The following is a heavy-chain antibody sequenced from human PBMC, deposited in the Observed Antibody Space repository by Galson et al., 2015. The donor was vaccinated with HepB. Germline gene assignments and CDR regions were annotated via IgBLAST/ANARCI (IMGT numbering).Heavy chain of an antibody. CDR1: GGTFSNHA. V-gene: IGHV1-69*13. CDR2: IIPFFGTP. CDR3: ARPTTYYYDDSAYYYGALDI. D-gene: IGHD3-22*01. J-gene: IGHJ3*02. Sequence: SVKVSCKASGGTFSNHAISWVRQAPGQGLEWMGGIIPFFGTPNYAARFQGRVTITADESTSTAYMELSSLRSEDTAVYYCARPTTYYYDDSAYYYGALDIWGQGTVVTVSS.